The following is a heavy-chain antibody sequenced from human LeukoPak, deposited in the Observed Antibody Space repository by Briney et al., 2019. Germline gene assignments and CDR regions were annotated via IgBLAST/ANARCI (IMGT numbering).Heavy chain of an antibody. CDR3: ANSELWLVVDY. CDR2: ISGSGGST. CDR1: GFTFSSYA. J-gene: IGHJ4*02. D-gene: IGHD6-19*01. Sequence: GASVKLSCAASGFTFSSYAMSWVRQAPGKGLEWVSAISGSGGSTYYADSVKGRVTTSTDNSKNTLYLHMKSLRAEDTAIYYCANSELWLVVDYWGQGTLVTVSS. V-gene: IGHV3-23*01.